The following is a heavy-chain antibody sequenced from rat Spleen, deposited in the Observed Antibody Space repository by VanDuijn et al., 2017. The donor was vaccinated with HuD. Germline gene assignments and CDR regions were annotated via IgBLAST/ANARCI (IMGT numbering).Heavy chain of an antibody. CDR3: ATLSAHGYTYFDY. D-gene: IGHD1-4*01. J-gene: IGHJ2*01. CDR1: GFTFSDYN. CDR2: IIYDGSRT. V-gene: IGHV5S10*01. Sequence: EVQLVESGGGLVQPGRSLKLSCAASGFTFSDYNMAWVRQAPKKGLEWVATIIYDGSRTYYRDSVKGRFTISRDNAKSTLYLQMDSLRSEDTATYYCATLSAHGYTYFDYWGQGVMVTVSS.